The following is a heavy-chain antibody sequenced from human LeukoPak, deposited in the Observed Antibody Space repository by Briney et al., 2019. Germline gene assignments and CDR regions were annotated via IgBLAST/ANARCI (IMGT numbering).Heavy chain of an antibody. CDR2: IYDSGNS. CDR1: GGSINNYY. V-gene: IGHV4-59*08. CDR3: ARATSSYFYYMDV. D-gene: IGHD5-12*01. Sequence: SETLSLTCTVSGGSINNYYWSWIRQPPGKGPEWIGYIYDSGNSNYSPSLKSRVTISADTSKNQFSLNVSSVTAADTAVYYCARATSSYFYYMDVWGKGTTVTISS. J-gene: IGHJ6*03.